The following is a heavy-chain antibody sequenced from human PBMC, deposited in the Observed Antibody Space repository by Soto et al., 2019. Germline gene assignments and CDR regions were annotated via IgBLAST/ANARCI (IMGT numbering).Heavy chain of an antibody. D-gene: IGHD4-17*01. CDR1: GYIFTNSW. J-gene: IGHJ4*02. V-gene: IGHV5-51*01. CDR2: VHPSDSDT. CDR3: ARSYGGNSRFAL. Sequence: PGESLKISCEATGYIFTNSWIAWVRQMPGKGLEWMGSVHPSDSDTRYSPSFQGQVTISADSPLFTAYLQLSSLKASDTAIYFCARSYGGNSRFALWGRGTLVTVSS.